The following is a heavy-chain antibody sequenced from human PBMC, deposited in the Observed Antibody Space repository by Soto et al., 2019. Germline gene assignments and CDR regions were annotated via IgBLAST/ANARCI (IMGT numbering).Heavy chain of an antibody. CDR1: GGSVSSGHNY. Sequence: QVQLQESRPGLVKPSETLSLTCTVSGGSVSSGHNYWSWIRQPPGKGLEWIGNIYYSGSTNYTPPLWSGVAISLDTSKKHFSLKRNSVAAADTALFYWARLPRPRNIDPRRPLGCFDLWGRGTLVTVSS. CDR2: IYYSGST. CDR3: ARLPRPRNIDPRRPLGCFDL. J-gene: IGHJ2*01. V-gene: IGHV4-61*03. D-gene: IGHD5-12*01.